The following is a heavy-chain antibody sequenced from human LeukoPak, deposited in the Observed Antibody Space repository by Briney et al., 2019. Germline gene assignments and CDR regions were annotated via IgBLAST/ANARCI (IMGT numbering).Heavy chain of an antibody. CDR2: IYSGGST. J-gene: IGHJ4*02. V-gene: IGHV3-66*02. Sequence: GGSLRLSCAVSGFTVSSNYMSWVRQAPGKGVEWVSVIYSGGSTYYADSVKGRFTISRDNSKNTLYLQMNSLRAEDTAVYYCATSFLDTALFDYWGQGTLVTVSS. CDR1: GFTVSSNY. CDR3: ATSFLDTALFDY. D-gene: IGHD5-18*01.